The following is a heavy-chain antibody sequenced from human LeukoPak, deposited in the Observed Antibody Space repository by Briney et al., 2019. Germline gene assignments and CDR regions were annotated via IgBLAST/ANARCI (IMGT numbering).Heavy chain of an antibody. D-gene: IGHD6-19*01. CDR1: GGSSSSYY. V-gene: IGHV4-59*01. J-gene: IGHJ1*01. Sequence: SETLSRTGTVSGGSSSSYYWNWIRQPPGKGLEWIGYIYYSGSTNYNPSLKSRVTISVDMSKNQFSLKLSSVTAADTAVYYCARGGWYPESFQHWGQGALVTVSS. CDR2: IYYSGST. CDR3: ARGGWYPESFQH.